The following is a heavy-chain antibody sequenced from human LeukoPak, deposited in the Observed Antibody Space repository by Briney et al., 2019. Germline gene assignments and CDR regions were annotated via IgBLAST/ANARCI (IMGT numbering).Heavy chain of an antibody. V-gene: IGHV1-2*02. D-gene: IGHD1-26*01. Sequence: ASVKVSCKSSGYTFTGYYMHWVRQAPGQGLEWMGWINPNSGDTHYAQKFQGRVTMTRDTSISTAYMELSSLTSDGTAVYYCARESRVGATPFDYWGQGTLVTVSS. CDR1: GYTFTGYY. CDR2: INPNSGDT. CDR3: ARESRVGATPFDY. J-gene: IGHJ4*02.